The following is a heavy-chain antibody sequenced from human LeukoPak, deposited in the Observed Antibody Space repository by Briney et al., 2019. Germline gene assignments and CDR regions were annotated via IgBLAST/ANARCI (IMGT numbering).Heavy chain of an antibody. CDR1: GFTFSSYN. CDR2: ISSSSSTI. J-gene: IGHJ3*02. V-gene: IGHV3-48*01. Sequence: PGGSLRLSCAASGFTFSSYNMNWVRQAPGKGLEWVSYISSSSSTIYHADSVKGRFTISRDNAKNSLYLQMNSLRAEDTAVYYCAADDYDAFDIWGQGTMVTVSS. CDR3: AADDYDAFDI. D-gene: IGHD1-1*01.